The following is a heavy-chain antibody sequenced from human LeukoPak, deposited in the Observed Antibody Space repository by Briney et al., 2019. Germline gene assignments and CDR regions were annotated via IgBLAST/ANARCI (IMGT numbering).Heavy chain of an antibody. CDR3: ARGRYSSSLFDY. CDR2: ISSNGGST. CDR1: GFTFSNYA. D-gene: IGHD6-6*01. V-gene: IGHV3-64*01. Sequence: GGSLRLSCAASGFTFSNYAMHWVRQAPGKGLEYVSAISSNGGSTYYANSVKGRFTISRDNSKNTLYLQMGSLRAEDMAVYYCARGRYSSSLFDYWGQGTLVTVSS. J-gene: IGHJ4*02.